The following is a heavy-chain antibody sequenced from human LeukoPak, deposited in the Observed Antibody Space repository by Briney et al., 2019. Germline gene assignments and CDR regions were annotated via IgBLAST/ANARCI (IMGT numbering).Heavy chain of an antibody. CDR1: GFTFSSNY. V-gene: IGHV3-66*04. CDR2: IYSGGST. CDR3: ARQETSSYNGAFDI. J-gene: IGHJ3*02. D-gene: IGHD1-26*01. Sequence: GGSLRLSCAASGFTFSSNYMSWVRQAPGKGLEWVSVIYSGGSTYYADSVKGRFTISRDNAKNSLYLQMNSLRADDTAVYHCARQETSSYNGAFDIWGQGTMVTVSS.